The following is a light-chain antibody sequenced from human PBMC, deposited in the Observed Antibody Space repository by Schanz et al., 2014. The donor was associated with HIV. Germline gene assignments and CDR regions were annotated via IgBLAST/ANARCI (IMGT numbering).Light chain of an antibody. Sequence: QSVLTQPPLASGTPGQRVTISCSGSSSNFRSNAVNWYQQLPGTAPRLVIYNTFHRPSGVPDRFSGSGSGTSASLAISGLQSEDEADYYCAAWDDSLNGWVFGGGTKLTVL. CDR2: NTF. CDR1: SSNFRSNA. CDR3: AAWDDSLNGWV. V-gene: IGLV1-44*01. J-gene: IGLJ3*02.